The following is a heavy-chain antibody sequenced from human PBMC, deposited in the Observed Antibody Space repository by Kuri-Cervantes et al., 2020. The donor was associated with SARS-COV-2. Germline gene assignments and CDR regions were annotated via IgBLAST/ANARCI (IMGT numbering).Heavy chain of an antibody. J-gene: IGHJ4*02. V-gene: IGHV4-59*10. CDR1: GGSFSGYY. CDR3: ASLDCTNGVCYQAG. CDR2: IYTSGST. D-gene: IGHD2-8*01. Sequence: SETLSLTCAVYGGSFSGYYWSWIRQPAGKGLEWIGRIYTSGSTNYNPSLKSRVTMSVDTSKNQFSLKLNSVTAADTAVYYCASLDCTNGVCYQAGWGQGTLVTVSS.